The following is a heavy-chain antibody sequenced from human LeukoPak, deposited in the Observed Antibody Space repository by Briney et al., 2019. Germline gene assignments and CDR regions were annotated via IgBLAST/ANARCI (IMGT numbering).Heavy chain of an antibody. CDR2: IKGDGSHT. Sequence: GGSLRLSCAASGFTFRDYWMHWIRQAPGKGLVWVSRIKGDGSHTIYADSVKGRFTISRDNAKNTLYLQMKSLRVEDTALYYCVRDWDHFDFDSWGQGALVTVSS. D-gene: IGHD1-26*01. V-gene: IGHV3-74*01. J-gene: IGHJ5*01. CDR1: GFTFRDYW. CDR3: VRDWDHFDFDS.